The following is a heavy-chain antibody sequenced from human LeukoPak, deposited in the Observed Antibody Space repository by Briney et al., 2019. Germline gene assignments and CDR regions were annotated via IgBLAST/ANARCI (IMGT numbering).Heavy chain of an antibody. V-gene: IGHV3-64*04. CDR2: INTNGANT. CDR1: GFTFKSYA. CDR3: ARGHYEDFWSGYRYNWNYDLYFDY. D-gene: IGHD1-7*01. Sequence: GGSLRLSCSASGFTFKSYAMHWVRQAPGKGLEYVSSINTNGANTYYADSVKGRFTISRDNSRNTVYVQMNSLTPEDTAVYYCARGHYEDFWSGYRYNWNYDLYFDYWDQGTLVTVSS. J-gene: IGHJ4*02.